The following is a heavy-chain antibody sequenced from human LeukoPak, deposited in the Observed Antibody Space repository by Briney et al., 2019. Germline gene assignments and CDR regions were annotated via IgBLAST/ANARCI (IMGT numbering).Heavy chain of an antibody. D-gene: IGHD3-9*01. CDR3: AKKRDNHDWLYYFDD. CDR1: GFTFNNYA. V-gene: IGHV3-23*01. Sequence: GGSLRLSCAASGFTFNNYAMSWVRQAPGKGLKWVSAISGSAGATYYPDSVKGRFTISRDNSKNTLYLQMNSLRAEDTAVYYCAKKRDNHDWLYYFDDWGQGTQVTVSS. J-gene: IGHJ4*01. CDR2: ISGSAGAT.